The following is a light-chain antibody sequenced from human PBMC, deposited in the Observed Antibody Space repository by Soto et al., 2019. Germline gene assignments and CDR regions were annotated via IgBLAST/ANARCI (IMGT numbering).Light chain of an antibody. V-gene: IGKV3D-15*01. CDR3: QQYTT. CDR1: LSISTH. J-gene: IGKJ1*01. CDR2: GAS. Sequence: EIVMAQSPATLSVSPGGRAPLSCRASLSISTHLAWYKQKPGQAPRLLIYGASTRATGIPASFSGSGSGTEFTLTISSLQSEDFAVYYCQQYTTFGQGTKVDIK.